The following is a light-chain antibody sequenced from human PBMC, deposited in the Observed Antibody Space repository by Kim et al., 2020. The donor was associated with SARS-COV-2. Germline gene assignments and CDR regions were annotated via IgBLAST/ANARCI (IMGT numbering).Light chain of an antibody. Sequence: SYELTQPPSVSVSPGQTASITCSGDKLGNKYTCWYQHKPGQSPVLVIYQDSKRPSGIPERFSGSNSGNTATLTISGTQAMDEADYYCQAWDRTTVVFGGGTQLTVL. V-gene: IGLV3-1*01. CDR2: QDS. CDR1: KLGNKY. CDR3: QAWDRTTVV. J-gene: IGLJ3*02.